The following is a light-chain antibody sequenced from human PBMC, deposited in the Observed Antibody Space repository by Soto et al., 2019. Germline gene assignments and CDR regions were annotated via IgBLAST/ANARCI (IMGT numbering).Light chain of an antibody. CDR3: QQYGNSMYT. CDR1: QSVSSAY. Sequence: EIVLTQSPGTLSLSPGERATLSCRASQSVSSAYLAWYQQKPGQAPRLLIHSASNRATGIPDRFSGSVSGTDFTLTISRLEPEDFAVYYCQQYGNSMYTFGQWTKLEIK. CDR2: SAS. V-gene: IGKV3-20*01. J-gene: IGKJ2*01.